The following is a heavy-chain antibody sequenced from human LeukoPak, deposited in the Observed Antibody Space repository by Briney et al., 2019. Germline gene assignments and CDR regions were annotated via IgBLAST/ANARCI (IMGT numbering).Heavy chain of an antibody. CDR3: ARVPYYYYYGMDV. CDR1: GGSFSGYY. J-gene: IGHJ6*02. V-gene: IGHV4-34*01. CDR2: INHSGST. Sequence: SETLSLTCAVYGGSFSGYYWSWIRQPPGKGLEWIGEINHSGSTNYNPSLKSRVTISVDTSKNQFSLKLSSVTAADTAVYYCARVPYYYYYGMDVWGQGTTVTVSS.